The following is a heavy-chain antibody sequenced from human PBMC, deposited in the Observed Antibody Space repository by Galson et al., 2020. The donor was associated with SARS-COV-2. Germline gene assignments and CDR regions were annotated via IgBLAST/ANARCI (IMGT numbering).Heavy chain of an antibody. D-gene: IGHD2-21*02. CDR2: IKNRAHGGTT. V-gene: IGHV3-15*01. J-gene: IGHJ4*02. CDR1: GFGFDGAY. Sequence: TGGSLRLSCTASGFGFDGAYMSWVRQAPGKGLEWVGRIKNRAHGGTTDYAEPVKGRFTISRDDSKNTVFLQMNSLKTEDTAVYYCTTDIDRNLGDNAAIFDYWGQGALVTVSS. CDR3: TTDIDRNLGDNAAIFDY.